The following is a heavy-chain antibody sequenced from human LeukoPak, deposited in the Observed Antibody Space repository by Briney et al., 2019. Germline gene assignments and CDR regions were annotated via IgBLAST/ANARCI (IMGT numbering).Heavy chain of an antibody. CDR3: AKGSGYDTDFDY. D-gene: IGHD5-12*01. J-gene: IGHJ4*02. CDR1: GFTFSTYV. Sequence: GGSLRLSCAASGFTFSTYVMSWVRQAPGKGLGGVSGISDSGDNTYYADSVKGRFTISRDNSKNTLYLQVNSLRAEDTAVYFCAKGSGYDTDFDYWGQGTLVSVSS. V-gene: IGHV3-23*01. CDR2: ISDSGDNT.